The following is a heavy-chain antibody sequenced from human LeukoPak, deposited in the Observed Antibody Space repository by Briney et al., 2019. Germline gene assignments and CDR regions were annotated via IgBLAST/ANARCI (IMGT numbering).Heavy chain of an antibody. D-gene: IGHD2-2*01. CDR3: ARGHLAGIVVVPAAKAEYVQH. CDR2: INHSGST. V-gene: IGHV4-34*01. Sequence: SETLSLTCAVYGGSFSGYYWSWIRQPPGKGLEWIGEINHSGSTNYNPSLKSRVTISVDTSKNQFSLKLSSVTAADTAVYYCARGHLAGIVVVPAAKAEYVQHWGQGTLVTVSS. J-gene: IGHJ1*01. CDR1: GGSFSGYY.